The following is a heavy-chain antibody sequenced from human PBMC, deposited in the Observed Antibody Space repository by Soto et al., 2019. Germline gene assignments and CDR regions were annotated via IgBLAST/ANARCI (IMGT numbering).Heavy chain of an antibody. V-gene: IGHV3-49*03. D-gene: IGHD3-9*01. J-gene: IGHJ6*02. Sequence: GGSLRLSCTASGFTFGDYAMSWFRQAPGKGLEWVGFIRSKAYGGTTEYAASVKGRFTISRDDSKSIAYLQMNSLKTEDTAVYYCTRAGEYYDILTGYRYYGMDVWGQGTPVTVSS. CDR3: TRAGEYYDILTGYRYYGMDV. CDR2: IRSKAYGGTT. CDR1: GFTFGDYA.